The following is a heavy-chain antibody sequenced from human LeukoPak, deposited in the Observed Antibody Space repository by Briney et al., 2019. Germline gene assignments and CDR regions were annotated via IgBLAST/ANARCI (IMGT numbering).Heavy chain of an antibody. CDR2: RT. CDR3: ARDRKYLYYGMEV. J-gene: IGHJ6*02. V-gene: IGHV3-66*01. CDR1: GFSVNDIY. D-gene: IGHD3-10*01. Sequence: PGGSLRLSCVASGFSVNDIYMNWVRQAPGKGLEWLSVRTYYADSVKDRFTISRDISKNTVYLQMNNLRAEDTAVYYCARDRKYLYYGMEVWGQGTTVTVSS.